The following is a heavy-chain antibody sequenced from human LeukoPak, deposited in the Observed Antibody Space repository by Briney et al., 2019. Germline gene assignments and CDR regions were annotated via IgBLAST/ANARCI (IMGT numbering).Heavy chain of an antibody. CDR2: ICIRGDT. CDR1: GFTFIDYD. CDR3: ARGGIQVSGIDEFDY. Sequence: GGSLRLSCAASGFTFIDYDMHWVRQVIGKGLEWVSAICIRGDTHYSGSVRGRFTIPRENAESSLYLQMNSLRAEDTAVYYCARGGIQVSGIDEFDYWGQGTLVTVSS. J-gene: IGHJ4*02. D-gene: IGHD6-19*01. V-gene: IGHV3-13*01.